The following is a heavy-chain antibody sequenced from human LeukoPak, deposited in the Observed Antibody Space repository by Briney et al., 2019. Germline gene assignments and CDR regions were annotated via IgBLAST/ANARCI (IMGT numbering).Heavy chain of an antibody. CDR1: GFTFSSYA. D-gene: IGHD3-9*01. V-gene: IGHV3-30-3*01. CDR2: ISYDGSNK. Sequence: AGGSLRLSCAASGFTFSSYAMHWVRQAPGKGLEWVAVISYDGSNKYYADSVKGRFTISRDNAKNSLYLQMNSLRAEDTAVYYCASRLDFDWLLTGYDYWGQGTLVTVSS. J-gene: IGHJ4*02. CDR3: ASRLDFDWLLTGYDY.